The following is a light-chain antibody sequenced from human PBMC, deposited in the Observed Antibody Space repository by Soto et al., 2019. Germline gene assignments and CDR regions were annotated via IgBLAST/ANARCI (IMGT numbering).Light chain of an antibody. V-gene: IGKV1-17*01. Sequence: DIQMTQSPSALSASVGHPVTITCRASQDVRNDLGWYQHTPGKAPKRLIYAASRLQGGVPSRFNGSGSGTEFTLTIGSLQPEDSATYYCLQHDSFPYTFGQGTRLEIK. CDR1: QDVRND. CDR3: LQHDSFPYT. J-gene: IGKJ5*01. CDR2: AAS.